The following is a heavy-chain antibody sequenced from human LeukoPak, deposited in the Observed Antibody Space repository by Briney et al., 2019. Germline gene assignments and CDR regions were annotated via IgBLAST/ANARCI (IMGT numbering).Heavy chain of an antibody. V-gene: IGHV1-18*01. CDR3: ARSGRTLGYCSGGSCYRGYFDY. D-gene: IGHD2-15*01. CDR2: ISAYNGNT. J-gene: IGHJ4*02. Sequence: ASVKVSCKASGYTFTSYGISWVRQAPGQGLEWMGWISAYNGNTNYAQKLQGRVTMTTDTSTSTAYMGLRSLGSDDTAVYYCARSGRTLGYCSGGSCYRGYFDYWGQGTLVTVSS. CDR1: GYTFTSYG.